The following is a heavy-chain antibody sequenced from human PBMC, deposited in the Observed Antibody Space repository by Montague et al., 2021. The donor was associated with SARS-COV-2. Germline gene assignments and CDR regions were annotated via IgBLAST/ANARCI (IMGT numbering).Heavy chain of an antibody. CDR1: GFTFKSYS. D-gene: IGHD1-26*01. J-gene: IGHJ4*02. V-gene: IGHV3-30*09. CDR2: ISFDATNK. Sequence: SLRLSCAASGFTFKSYSMHWVRQAPGKGLEWVAVISFDATNKYSADSVKGRFAISRDTSENTLYLQMNTLRVEDTAVYYCARGFSGTYLDYFDFWGQGTLVTVSS. CDR3: ARGFSGTYLDYFDF.